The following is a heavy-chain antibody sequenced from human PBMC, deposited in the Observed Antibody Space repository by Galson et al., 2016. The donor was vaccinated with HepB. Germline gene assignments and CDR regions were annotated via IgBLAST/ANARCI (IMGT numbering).Heavy chain of an antibody. V-gene: IGHV3-23*01. CDR2: LSTRRTT. CDR3: AKERLVRRIFDH. Sequence: SLRLSCAASGLVFSNFGLSWVRQAPGKGLEWVASLSTRRTTYYSDSGQGRFTISRDNSNNTLYLQMNGLRAEDTAVYYCAKERLVRRIFDHWGQGTLLTVSS. D-gene: IGHD1-1*01. J-gene: IGHJ4*02. CDR1: GLVFSNFG.